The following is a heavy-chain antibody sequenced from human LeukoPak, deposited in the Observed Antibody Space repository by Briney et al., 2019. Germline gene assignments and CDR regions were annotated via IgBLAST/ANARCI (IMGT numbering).Heavy chain of an antibody. V-gene: IGHV3-23*01. Sequence: GESLRLSCAASGFTFTSYSMNWVRQAPGKGLEWVSTTSGGGGSTYYADSVKGRFTISRDNSKNTLYLQVNSLRAEDTAVYYCAKGGKWDVTPFDYWGQGTLVTVSS. J-gene: IGHJ4*02. CDR1: GFTFTSYS. CDR3: AKGGKWDVTPFDY. CDR2: TSGGGGST. D-gene: IGHD1-26*01.